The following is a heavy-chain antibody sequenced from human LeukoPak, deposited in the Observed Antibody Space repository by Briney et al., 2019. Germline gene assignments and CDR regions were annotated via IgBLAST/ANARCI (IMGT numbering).Heavy chain of an antibody. CDR2: IIPIFGTA. CDR3: ARDHPGIVGAYYLRRYYYMDV. CDR1: GGTFSSYA. Sequence: ASVKVSCKASGGTFSSYAISWVRQAPGQGLEWMGGIIPIFGTANYAQRFQGRVTITADESTSTAYMELSSLRSEDTAVYYCARDHPGIVGAYYLRRYYYMDVWGKGTTVTVSS. J-gene: IGHJ6*03. V-gene: IGHV1-69*13. D-gene: IGHD1-26*01.